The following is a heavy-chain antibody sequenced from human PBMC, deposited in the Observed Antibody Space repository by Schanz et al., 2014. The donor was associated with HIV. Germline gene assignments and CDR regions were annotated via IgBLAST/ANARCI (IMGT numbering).Heavy chain of an antibody. V-gene: IGHV3-30*02. D-gene: IGHD3-22*01. Sequence: QVQLVESGGGVVQPGRSLRLSCAASGFSFSTYDMHWVRQAPGKGLEWVTFTWHDGSNEYYADSVKGRFTISRDNSKNTLYLQMKSLRPEDRAVYYCAKDRNYYDSRYRGKGNYYYYYGMDVWGQGTTVTVSS. CDR3: AKDRNYYDSRYRGKGNYYYYYGMDV. J-gene: IGHJ6*02. CDR2: TWHDGSNE. CDR1: GFSFSTYD.